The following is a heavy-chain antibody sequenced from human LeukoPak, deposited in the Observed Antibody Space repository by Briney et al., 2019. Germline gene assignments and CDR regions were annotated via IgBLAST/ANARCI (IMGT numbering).Heavy chain of an antibody. Sequence: PGGSLRLSCAASGFTFSGYWMSWVRQAPGQGLAWVSRVNTDGSSTTYAESVKGRFTISKDNAKNTLYLQMNGLRAEDTAVYYCARELGVGVIGDAFDIWGQGTVVTVSS. V-gene: IGHV3-74*01. D-gene: IGHD3-22*01. CDR3: ARELGVGVIGDAFDI. CDR1: GFTFSGYW. J-gene: IGHJ3*02. CDR2: VNTDGSST.